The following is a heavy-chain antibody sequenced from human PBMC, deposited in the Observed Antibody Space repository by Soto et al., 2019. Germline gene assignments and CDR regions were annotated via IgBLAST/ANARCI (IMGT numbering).Heavy chain of an antibody. CDR3: ARESAVAPLNP. V-gene: IGHV1-18*01. Sequence: QVQLVQSGAEVKKPGASVKVSCKASGYTFTSYGISWVRQAPGQGLEWMGWISAYNGNTNYAQKLQGRVTMTTDTPTSTAKRELRSLRSADTAVYYCARESAVAPLNPWGQGTLVTVSP. CDR1: GYTFTSYG. J-gene: IGHJ5*02. D-gene: IGHD6-19*01. CDR2: ISAYNGNT.